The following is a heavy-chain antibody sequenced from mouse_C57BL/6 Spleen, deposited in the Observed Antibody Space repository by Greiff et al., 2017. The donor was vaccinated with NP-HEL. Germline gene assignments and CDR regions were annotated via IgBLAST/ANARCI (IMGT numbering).Heavy chain of an antibody. V-gene: IGHV1-9*01. CDR2: ILPGSGST. J-gene: IGHJ1*03. CDR1: GYTFTGYW. Sequence: QVQLQQSGAELMKPGASVKLSCKATGYTFTGYWIEWVKQRPGHGLEWIGEILPGSGSTNYNEKFKGKATFTADTSSNTAYMQLSSLTTEDSAIYYCAREAHYYGRHQGYFDVWGTGTTVTVSS. CDR3: AREAHYYGRHQGYFDV. D-gene: IGHD1-1*01.